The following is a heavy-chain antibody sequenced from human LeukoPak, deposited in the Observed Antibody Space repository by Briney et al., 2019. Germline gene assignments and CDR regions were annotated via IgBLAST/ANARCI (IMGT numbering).Heavy chain of an antibody. D-gene: IGHD4-17*01. CDR1: GFTFRGNG. J-gene: IGHJ4*02. Sequence: GRSLRLFCAASGFTFRGNGMHWVRQAPGKGLEGVAIIWYDGSNRYYADSVKGRFTISRDNSKTTLFLQMNSLTAEDTAVYYCARDQGTSVTAMVGGHFDYWGPGTLVTVSS. CDR2: IWYDGSNR. V-gene: IGHV3-33*01. CDR3: ARDQGTSVTAMVGGHFDY.